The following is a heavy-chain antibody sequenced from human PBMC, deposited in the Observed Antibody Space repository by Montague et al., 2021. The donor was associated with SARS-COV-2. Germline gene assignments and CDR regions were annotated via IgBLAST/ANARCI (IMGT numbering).Heavy chain of an antibody. Sequence: PALVKPTQTLTLTCTFSGFSLSTSGMCVSWIRQPPGKALEWLARIDWDDDKYYSTSLKTRLTISKDTPKNQVVLTMTNMDPVDTATYYCARSLLWFGELNAFDIWGQGTMVTVSS. V-gene: IGHV2-70*11. CDR2: IDWDDDK. CDR1: GFSLSTSGMC. CDR3: ARSLLWFGELNAFDI. J-gene: IGHJ3*02. D-gene: IGHD3-10*01.